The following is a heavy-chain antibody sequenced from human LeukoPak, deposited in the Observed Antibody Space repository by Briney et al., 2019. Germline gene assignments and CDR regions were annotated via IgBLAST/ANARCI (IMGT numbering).Heavy chain of an antibody. J-gene: IGHJ4*02. V-gene: IGHV3-23*01. CDR2: ISGSGGST. Sequence: QSGGSLRLSCAASGFTFSSYAMSWVRQAPGKGLEWVSAISGSGGSTYYADSVKGRFTISRDNSKNTLYLQMNSLRAEDTAVYYCAKVSGSMDDWLLIDWGQGTLVTVSS. CDR1: GFTFSSYA. CDR3: AKVSGSMDDWLLID. D-gene: IGHD3-9*01.